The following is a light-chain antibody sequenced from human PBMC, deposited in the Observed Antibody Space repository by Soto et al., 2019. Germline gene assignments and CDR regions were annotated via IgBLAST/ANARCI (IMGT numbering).Light chain of an antibody. CDR2: AAS. CDR3: QQSYSSPPT. V-gene: IGKV1-39*01. J-gene: IGKJ1*01. CDR1: QSISNH. Sequence: DIQMTQAAASLSASLEDRVIITCRASQSISNHLNWYQQKPGKAPKLLIFAASSLQSGVPSRFSGSRSGPDFTLTISSLQTGDFATYYCQQSYSSPPTFGQGTKVDIK.